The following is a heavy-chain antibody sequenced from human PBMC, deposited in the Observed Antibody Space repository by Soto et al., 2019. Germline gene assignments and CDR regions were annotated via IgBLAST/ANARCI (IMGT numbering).Heavy chain of an antibody. CDR2: TNQSGGP. D-gene: IGHD6-13*01. J-gene: IGHJ4*02. Sequence: VQLQQWGAGLLKPSETLSLTCAVSGGAFRGYYWSWIRQPPGRGLVWFGETNQSGGPNYNPSLKSRVSASVDTSKNQLSLKLSSVTAADTAVYYCARTYSSRWSPFDDGGQATLVTVSS. CDR1: GGAFRGYY. V-gene: IGHV4-34*01. CDR3: ARTYSSRWSPFDD.